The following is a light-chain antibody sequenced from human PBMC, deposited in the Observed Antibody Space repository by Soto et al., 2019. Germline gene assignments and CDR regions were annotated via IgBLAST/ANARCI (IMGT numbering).Light chain of an antibody. CDR2: AAS. J-gene: IGKJ2*01. V-gene: IGKV1-39*01. CDR3: QQGFTTPPT. Sequence: DIQMTQSPSSLSASVGDRVTITCRASRSISTYLHWYQQKPGRAPKLLIYAASSLQSGVPSRFSGSGSGTDFTLTISSLQPEDFATYYCQQGFTTPPTFGQGTKLEIK. CDR1: RSISTY.